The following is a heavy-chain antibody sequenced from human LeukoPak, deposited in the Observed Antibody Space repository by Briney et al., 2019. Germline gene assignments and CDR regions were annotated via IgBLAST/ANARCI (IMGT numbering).Heavy chain of an antibody. CDR3: ARRAIGTSQAYFNY. D-gene: IGHD2-21*01. Sequence: GESLKISCKGSGYSFTSYWIGWVRQMPGKGLEWMGIINPGDSDTRYNPSFQGQVTISADKSISTAYLQWSSLKASDTAMYFCARRAIGTSQAYFNYWGQGTLVTVSS. CDR2: INPGDSDT. CDR1: GYSFTSYW. J-gene: IGHJ4*02. V-gene: IGHV5-51*01.